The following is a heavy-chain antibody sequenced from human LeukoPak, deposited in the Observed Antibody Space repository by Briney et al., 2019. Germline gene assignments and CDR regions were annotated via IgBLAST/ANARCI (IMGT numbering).Heavy chain of an antibody. J-gene: IGHJ3*02. Sequence: GGSLRLSCAASGFTVSSNYMSWVRQAPGKGLEWVSAISGSGGSTYYADSAKGRFTISRDNSKNTLYLQMNSLRAEDTAVYYCAKEAGEAFDIWGQGTMVTVSS. CDR2: ISGSGGST. CDR1: GFTVSSNY. D-gene: IGHD1-26*01. V-gene: IGHV3-23*01. CDR3: AKEAGEAFDI.